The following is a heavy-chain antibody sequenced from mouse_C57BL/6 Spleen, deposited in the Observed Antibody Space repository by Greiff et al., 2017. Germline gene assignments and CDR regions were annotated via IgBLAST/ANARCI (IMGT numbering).Heavy chain of an antibody. J-gene: IGHJ2*01. CDR1: GYSFTDYN. CDR3: ASCYGSSYGYFDY. D-gene: IGHD1-1*01. CDR2: INPNYGTT. Sequence: VQLQQSGPELVKPGASVKISCKASGYSFTDYNMNWVKQSNGKSLEWIGVINPNYGTTSYNQKFKGKATLTVYQSSSTAYMQLNSLTSDDSAVYYCASCYGSSYGYFDYWGQGTTLTVSS. V-gene: IGHV1-39*01.